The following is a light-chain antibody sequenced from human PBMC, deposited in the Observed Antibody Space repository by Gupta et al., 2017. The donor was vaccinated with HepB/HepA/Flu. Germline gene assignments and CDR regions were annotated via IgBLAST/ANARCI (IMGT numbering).Light chain of an antibody. CDR1: SSNIGAGSD. V-gene: IGLV1-40*01. J-gene: IGLJ1*01. CDR3: QSYDSSLSALYV. Sequence: QSVLTQPPSVPGAPGQRVTISRPWISSNIGAGSDVHWYQQLPGTAPKLLIYGNSNRPSGVPDRFSGSKSGTSASLAITGLQAEDEADYYCQSYDSSLSALYVFGTGTKVTVL. CDR2: GNS.